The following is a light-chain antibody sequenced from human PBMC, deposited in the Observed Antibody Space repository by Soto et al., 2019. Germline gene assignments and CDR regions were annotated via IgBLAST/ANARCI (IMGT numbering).Light chain of an antibody. J-gene: IGLJ3*02. CDR2: DTT. CDR3: LLSYSGTYWV. V-gene: IGLV7-46*01. CDR1: PGVVTGGNY. Sequence: QAVVTQEPSLTVSPGGTVTLTGASTPGVVTGGNYPYWFHQKPGQPPRTLISDTTNKHSWTPARFSGSLLGGKAALTLAGAQTDDEADYYCLLSYSGTYWVFGGGTKLTVL.